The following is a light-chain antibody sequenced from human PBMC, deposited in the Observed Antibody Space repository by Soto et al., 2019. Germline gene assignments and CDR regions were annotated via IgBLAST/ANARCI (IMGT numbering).Light chain of an antibody. CDR3: HQTYSAPFT. Sequence: DIQMTQSPSSLSASVGDSVTITCRASQSIRTYLNWYQQKPGKAPKVLVYAASGFQSGVPSRFSGSGSGTDFTLTISSLQPEDFATYYCHQTYSAPFTFGPGTKVDLK. CDR2: AAS. CDR1: QSIRTY. V-gene: IGKV1-39*01. J-gene: IGKJ3*01.